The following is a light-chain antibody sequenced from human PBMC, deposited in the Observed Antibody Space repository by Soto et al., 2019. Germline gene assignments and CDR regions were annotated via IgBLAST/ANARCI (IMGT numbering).Light chain of an antibody. CDR2: KAY. Sequence: DIQMTQSPSTLSASVGDRVTITCRASESRNNWLAWYQKKPGKAPKLLIYKAYSLESGVPSRFSGSGSGTEFTLTISSLQPDDFATYYCQQYNSYSWTFGQGTKVDIK. CDR3: QQYNSYSWT. V-gene: IGKV1-5*03. J-gene: IGKJ1*01. CDR1: ESRNNW.